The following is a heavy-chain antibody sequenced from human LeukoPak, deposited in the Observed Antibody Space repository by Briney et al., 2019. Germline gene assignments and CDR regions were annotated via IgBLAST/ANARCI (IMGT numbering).Heavy chain of an antibody. CDR2: ISSGGNT. D-gene: IGHD3-16*01. CDR1: GFTFSSYA. Sequence: GGSLRLSCAASGFTFSSYAMSWVRQAPGKGLEWVSAISSGGNTYYADSVKGRFTISRDNSKNTLDLQMDSLRAEDTAIYYCAKRLDYFDYWGQGTLVTVSS. CDR3: AKRLDYFDY. V-gene: IGHV3-23*01. J-gene: IGHJ4*02.